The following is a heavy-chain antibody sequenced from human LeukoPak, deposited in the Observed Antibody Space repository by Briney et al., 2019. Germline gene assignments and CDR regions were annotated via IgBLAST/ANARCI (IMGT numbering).Heavy chain of an antibody. J-gene: IGHJ6*02. CDR1: GGSISSYY. D-gene: IGHD4-17*01. Sequence: SETLSLTCTVSGGSISSYYWSWIRQPAGKGLEWIGRIYTSGSTNYHPSLKSRVTMSVDTSKNQFSLKLSSVTAADTAVYYCAREPTGDYRFRTFYGMDVWGQGTTVTVSS. CDR2: IYTSGST. CDR3: AREPTGDYRFRTFYGMDV. V-gene: IGHV4-4*07.